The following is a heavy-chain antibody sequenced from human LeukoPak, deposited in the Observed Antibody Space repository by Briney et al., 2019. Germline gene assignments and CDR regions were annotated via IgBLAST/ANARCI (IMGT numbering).Heavy chain of an antibody. J-gene: IGHJ4*02. D-gene: IGHD3-3*01. CDR1: GFTFSNYE. CDR2: ISSSGSTI. CDR3: ARGFLGWLSYLDY. V-gene: IGHV3-48*03. Sequence: GGSLRLSCAASGFTFSNYEMNWVRQAPGKGLEWVSYISSSGSTINYADSVKGRITISRDNAKNSLYLQMNSLRAEDTAVYYCARGFLGWLSYLDYWGQGILVTVSS.